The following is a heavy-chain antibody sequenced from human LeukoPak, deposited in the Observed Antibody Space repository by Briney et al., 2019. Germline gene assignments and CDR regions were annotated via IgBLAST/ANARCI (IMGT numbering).Heavy chain of an antibody. Sequence: PSETLSLTCSVSGYSISSGYYWGWIRQPPGKGLEWIGSMYHSGSTYYNPSLKSRAAISVDTSKNHFSLKLNSVTAADTAVYFCARDGHYYDSVRVFDMWGQGTVVTVSS. CDR2: MYHSGST. J-gene: IGHJ3*02. D-gene: IGHD3-22*01. CDR1: GYSISSGYY. CDR3: ARDGHYYDSVRVFDM. V-gene: IGHV4-38-2*02.